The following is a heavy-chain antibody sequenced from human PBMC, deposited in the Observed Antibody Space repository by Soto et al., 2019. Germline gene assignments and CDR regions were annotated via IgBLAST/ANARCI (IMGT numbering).Heavy chain of an antibody. V-gene: IGHV1-2*02. J-gene: IGHJ3*01. Sequence: ASVKVSCKASGYTFTGYHMHRVRQAPGQGLERLGWINPNSGGTNYAQKFQSRVTMTRDTSISTAYMEVSRLRCDDTAVYYCARDRRLYDSGTYDIANDAFDVWGQGTMVTGSS. CDR2: INPNSGGT. CDR1: GYTFTGYH. CDR3: ARDRRLYDSGTYDIANDAFDV. D-gene: IGHD3-22*01.